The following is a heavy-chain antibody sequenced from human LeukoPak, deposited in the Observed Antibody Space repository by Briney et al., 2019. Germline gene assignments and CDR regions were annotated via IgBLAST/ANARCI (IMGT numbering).Heavy chain of an antibody. Sequence: GGSLRLSCAASGFTFRSYWMSWVRQAPGKGLEWVANMKLDGSEEYYVDSVKGRFTISSDNAKNSLYLQMNSLRAGDTAVYYCARWARYCSSGSCYSWFDPWGQGTLVTVSS. CDR3: ARWARYCSSGSCYSWFDP. CDR1: GFTFRSYW. J-gene: IGHJ5*02. CDR2: MKLDGSEE. D-gene: IGHD2-15*01. V-gene: IGHV3-7*01.